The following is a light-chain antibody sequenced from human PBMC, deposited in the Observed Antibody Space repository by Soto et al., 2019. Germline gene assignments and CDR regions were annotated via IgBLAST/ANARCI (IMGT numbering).Light chain of an antibody. J-gene: IGKJ2*01. CDR2: DAS. V-gene: IGKV3-11*01. CDR1: QSVSSY. CDR3: QQRSIWPPYT. Sequence: EIVLTQSPATLSLSPGERATLSCRASQSVSSYLAWYQQKPGQAPRLLIYDASNRATGIPARFSGSRSGTDFTLTISSLEPEDFAVYYCQQRSIWPPYTVGQGTKLEIK.